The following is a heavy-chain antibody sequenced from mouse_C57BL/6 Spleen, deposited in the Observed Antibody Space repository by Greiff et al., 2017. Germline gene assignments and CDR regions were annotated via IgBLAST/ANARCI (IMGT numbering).Heavy chain of an antibody. D-gene: IGHD2-1*01. CDR3: ARVDYGNPFAY. V-gene: IGHV3-6*01. Sequence: EVKLVESGPGLVKPSQSLSLTCSVTGYSITSGYYWNWIRQFPGNKLEWMGYISYDGSNNYNPSLKNRISITRDTSKNQFFLKLNSVTTEDTATYYCARVDYGNPFAYWGQGTLVTVSA. J-gene: IGHJ3*01. CDR2: ISYDGSN. CDR1: GYSITSGYY.